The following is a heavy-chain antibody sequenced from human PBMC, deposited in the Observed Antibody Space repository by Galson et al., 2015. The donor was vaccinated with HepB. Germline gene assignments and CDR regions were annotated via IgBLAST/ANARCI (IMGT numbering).Heavy chain of an antibody. Sequence: SLRLSCAASGFTFSSYEMNWVRQAPGKGLEWVSYISSSGSTIYYADSVKGRFTISRDNAKNSLYLQMNSLRAEDTAVYYCARVLERAWYYGGNGNDAFDIWGQGTMVTVSS. D-gene: IGHD4-23*01. V-gene: IGHV3-48*03. CDR3: ARVLERAWYYGGNGNDAFDI. CDR1: GFTFSSYE. J-gene: IGHJ3*02. CDR2: ISSSGSTI.